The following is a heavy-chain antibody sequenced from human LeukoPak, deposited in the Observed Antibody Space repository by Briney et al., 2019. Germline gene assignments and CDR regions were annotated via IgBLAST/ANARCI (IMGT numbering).Heavy chain of an antibody. J-gene: IGHJ3*02. Sequence: GASVEVSCKASGYTFTGYYMHWVRQAPGQGLEWMGWINPNSGGTNYAQKFQGRVTMTRDKSISTAYMELSRLRCDDTAVYYCTKEGGVAVAGKNAFDIWGQGTMVTVSS. D-gene: IGHD6-19*01. CDR3: TKEGGVAVAGKNAFDI. CDR1: GYTFTGYY. CDR2: INPNSGGT. V-gene: IGHV1-2*02.